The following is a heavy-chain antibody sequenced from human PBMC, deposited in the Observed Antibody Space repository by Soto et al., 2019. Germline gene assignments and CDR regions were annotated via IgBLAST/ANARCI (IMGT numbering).Heavy chain of an antibody. D-gene: IGHD3-3*01. J-gene: IGHJ5*02. V-gene: IGHV1-8*01. CDR3: ARRESSPGVDWFDP. CDR2: MNPNNGNA. CDR1: GYTFITYD. Sequence: ASVKVSCKASGYTFITYDINWVRQAAGQGLEWMGWMNPNNGNAGYAQKFQGRVTMTRNTSISTAYMELSSLRFDDTAMYYCARRESSPGVDWFDPWGQGTLVTVSS.